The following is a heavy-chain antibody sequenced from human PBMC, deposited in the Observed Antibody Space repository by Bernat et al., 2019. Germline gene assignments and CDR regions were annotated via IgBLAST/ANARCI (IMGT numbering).Heavy chain of an antibody. J-gene: IGHJ4*02. Sequence: QVQLVESGGGLVQPGRSLRLSCAASGFTFSSYGMHWVRQAPGKGLEWVAVIWCDGSNKYYADSVKGRFTISRDNSKNTLYLQMNSLRPEDTAVYDCARDLAEDGGASKFDYWGQGALVTVSS. D-gene: IGHD2-15*01. CDR1: GFTFSSYG. CDR3: ARDLAEDGGASKFDY. CDR2: IWCDGSNK. V-gene: IGHV3-33*08.